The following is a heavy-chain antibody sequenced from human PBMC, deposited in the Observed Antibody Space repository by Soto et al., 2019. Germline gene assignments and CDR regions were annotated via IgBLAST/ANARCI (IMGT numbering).Heavy chain of an antibody. Sequence: PSETLSLTCTVTGGAISGYYGTWIRQSDGEGLEWIGRIYSSGSTNYNPSLKSRVTISLNTSMNYFSLRLSSVTAADTAVYYCARGQRFSDWFDPWGQGTLVTVSS. J-gene: IGHJ5*02. CDR1: GGAISGYY. D-gene: IGHD3-3*01. CDR2: IYSSGST. CDR3: ARGQRFSDWFDP. V-gene: IGHV4-4*07.